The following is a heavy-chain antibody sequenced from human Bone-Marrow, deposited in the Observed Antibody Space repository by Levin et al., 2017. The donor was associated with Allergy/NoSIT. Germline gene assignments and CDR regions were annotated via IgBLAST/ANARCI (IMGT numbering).Heavy chain of an antibody. Sequence: SCTVSGTSITNYYWSWIRQPPGKGLEWIGNIYYSGSTKYNPSLKSRVTISVDMSKNQFSLKVTSVTAADTAVYYCARDFVFVSAVGEYYFDYWGQGALVTVSS. D-gene: IGHD1-26*01. V-gene: IGHV4-59*01. CDR3: ARDFVFVSAVGEYYFDY. J-gene: IGHJ4*02. CDR1: GTSITNYY. CDR2: IYYSGST.